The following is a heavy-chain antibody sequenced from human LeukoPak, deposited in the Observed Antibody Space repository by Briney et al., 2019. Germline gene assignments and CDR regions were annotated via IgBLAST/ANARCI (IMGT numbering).Heavy chain of an antibody. Sequence: ASVTVSCKTSGFRLSDYYFHWVRQAPGQGLEWMGWIRGDTGDTDSPQKFQGRVTMTRDTSINTAYMELSRQTFDETAMYFCARVRGNSCDYWGQGTLVTVSS. CDR2: IRGDTGDT. D-gene: IGHD6-13*01. V-gene: IGHV1-2*02. J-gene: IGHJ4*02. CDR3: ARVRGNSCDY. CDR1: GFRLSDYY.